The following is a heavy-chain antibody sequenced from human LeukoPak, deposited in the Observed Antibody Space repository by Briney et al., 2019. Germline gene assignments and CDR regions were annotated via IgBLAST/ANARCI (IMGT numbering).Heavy chain of an antibody. Sequence: GGSLRLSCAASGFTFSSYAMNWVRQAPGKGLEWVSGISGSGDNTNYADSVKGRFTISRDDSKNTLYLQMNSLRAEDTAVYYCARRYCSGGTCYFFDYWGQGTLVTVSS. CDR2: ISGSGDNT. V-gene: IGHV3-23*01. CDR3: ARRYCSGGTCYFFDY. D-gene: IGHD2-15*01. J-gene: IGHJ4*02. CDR1: GFTFSSYA.